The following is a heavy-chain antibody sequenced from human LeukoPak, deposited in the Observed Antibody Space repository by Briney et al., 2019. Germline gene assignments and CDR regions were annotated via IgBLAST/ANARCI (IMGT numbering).Heavy chain of an antibody. Sequence: SVKVSCKASGGTFSSYAISWVRQAPGQGLEWMGRIIPIFGTANYAQKFQGRVTITTDESTSTAYVELSSLRSEDTAVYYCARDHYYDSSGYFSENPPGEPDYWGQGTLVTVSS. D-gene: IGHD3-22*01. V-gene: IGHV1-69*05. CDR3: ARDHYYDSSGYFSENPPGEPDY. J-gene: IGHJ4*02. CDR2: IIPIFGTA. CDR1: GGTFSSYA.